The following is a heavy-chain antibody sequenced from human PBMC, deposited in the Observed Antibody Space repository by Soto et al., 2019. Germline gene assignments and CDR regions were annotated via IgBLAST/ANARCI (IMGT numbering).Heavy chain of an antibody. J-gene: IGHJ3*02. D-gene: IGHD6-19*01. V-gene: IGHV1-2*04. Sequence: ASVKVSCKASGYTFTGYYMHWVLQAPGQGLEWMGWINPNSGGTNYAQKFQGWVTMTRDTSISTAYMELSRLRSDDTAVYYCAREVASSGHNDAFDIWGQGTMVTVSS. CDR1: GYTFTGYY. CDR2: INPNSGGT. CDR3: AREVASSGHNDAFDI.